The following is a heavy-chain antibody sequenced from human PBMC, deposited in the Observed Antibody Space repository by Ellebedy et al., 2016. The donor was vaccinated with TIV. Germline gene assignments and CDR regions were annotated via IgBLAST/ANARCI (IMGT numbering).Heavy chain of an antibody. J-gene: IGHJ4*02. CDR1: GFTFSRCA. D-gene: IGHD4-17*01. V-gene: IGHV3-23*01. CDR3: AKNMRTVTTTIDY. CDR2: ISGNGGST. Sequence: LSLTCAASGFTFSRCAMSWVRQAPGKGLEWVSSISGNGGSTIYADSVKGRFTISRDNSKNTLYLQMNSLRAEDTAIYYCAKNMRTVTTTIDYWGQGTLVTVSS.